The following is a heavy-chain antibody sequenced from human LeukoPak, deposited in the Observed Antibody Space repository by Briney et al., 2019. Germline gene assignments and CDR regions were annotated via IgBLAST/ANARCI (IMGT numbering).Heavy chain of an antibody. CDR2: IGTAGDT. CDR1: GFTFSSYD. D-gene: IGHD3-22*01. V-gene: IGHV3-13*01. J-gene: IGHJ6*03. Sequence: PGGSLRLSCAASGFTFSSYDMHWVRQATGKGLEWVSAIGTAGDTYYPGSVKGRFTISRENAKNSLYLQMNSLRAGDTAVYYCARSTYYYDSSGYTGYMDVWGKGTTVTISS. CDR3: ARSTYYYDSSGYTGYMDV.